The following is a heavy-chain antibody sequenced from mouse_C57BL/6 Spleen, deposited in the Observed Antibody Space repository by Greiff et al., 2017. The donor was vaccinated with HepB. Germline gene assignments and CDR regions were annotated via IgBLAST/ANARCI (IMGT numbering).Heavy chain of an antibody. CDR2: INYDGSST. J-gene: IGHJ1*03. D-gene: IGHD1-1*01. Sequence: EVKLMESEGGLVQPGSSMKLSCTASGFTFSDYYMAWVRQVPEKGLEWVANINYDGSSTYYLDSLKSRFIISRDNAKNILYLQMSSLKSEDTATYYCARDQGTTVVAPYWYFDVWGTGTTVTVSS. CDR1: GFTFSDYY. CDR3: ARDQGTTVVAPYWYFDV. V-gene: IGHV5-16*01.